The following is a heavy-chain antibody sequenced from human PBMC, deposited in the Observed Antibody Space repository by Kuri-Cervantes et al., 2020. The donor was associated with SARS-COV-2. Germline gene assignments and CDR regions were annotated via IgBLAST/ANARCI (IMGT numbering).Heavy chain of an antibody. CDR2: IYYSGST. Sequence: SETLSLTCTVSGGSISGSSYYWGWIRQPPGKGLEWIGSIYYSGSTYYNPSLKSRVTISVDTSKNQFSLKLSSVTAADTAVYYCARLRVDYGDYSRQYYFDYWGQGTLVTVSS. CDR3: ARLRVDYGDYSRQYYFDY. D-gene: IGHD4-17*01. V-gene: IGHV4-39*01. J-gene: IGHJ4*02. CDR1: GGSISGSSYY.